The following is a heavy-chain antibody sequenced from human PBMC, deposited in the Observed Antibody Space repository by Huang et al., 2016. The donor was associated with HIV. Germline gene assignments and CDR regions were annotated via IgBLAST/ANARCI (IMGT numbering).Heavy chain of an antibody. J-gene: IGHJ3*02. V-gene: IGHV1-18*01. Sequence: QIQLMQSGPELKQPGASVKVSCKASGSTFTSYGIPWVRQAPGQGPAWMGWISASSGDTEYAQKFQGRVTLTTDTSTNIAYMELRSLRSDDTAKYYCARDPKYHRIGYYRQRRGIDIWGQGTMVIVSS. CDR1: GSTFTSYG. CDR2: ISASSGDT. CDR3: ARDPKYHRIGYYRQRRGIDI. D-gene: IGHD3-22*01.